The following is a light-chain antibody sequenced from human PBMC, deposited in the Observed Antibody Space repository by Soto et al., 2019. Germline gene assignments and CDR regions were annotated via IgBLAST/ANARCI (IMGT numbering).Light chain of an antibody. J-gene: IGLJ1*01. V-gene: IGLV2-14*03. Sequence: ALTQPASVSGSPGQSITISCTGTSSDVGGFNSVSWYQLRPGTAPKLILYDVVDRPSGVSYRFSGSKSGNTASLTISGLQAADEADHFCSSYPSTMTKCFGSGTKVSGL. CDR1: SSDVGGFNS. CDR2: DVV. CDR3: SSYPSTMTKC.